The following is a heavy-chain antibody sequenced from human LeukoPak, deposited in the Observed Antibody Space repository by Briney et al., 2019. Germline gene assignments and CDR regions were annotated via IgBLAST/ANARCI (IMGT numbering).Heavy chain of an antibody. CDR2: ISYDGSNK. D-gene: IGHD6-13*01. J-gene: IGHJ1*01. CDR3: ARASGIAAAGTGGAEYFQH. V-gene: IGHV3-30*04. Sequence: GGSLRLSCAASGFTFRNYIMHWVRQAPGKELEWVAVISYDGSNKYYADSVKGRFTISRDNSRNTLYLQMNSLRAEDTAVYYCARASGIAAAGTGGAEYFQHWGQGTLVTVSS. CDR1: GFTFRNYI.